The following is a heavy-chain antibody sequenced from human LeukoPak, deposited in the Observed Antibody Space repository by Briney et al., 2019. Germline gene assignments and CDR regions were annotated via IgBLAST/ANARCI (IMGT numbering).Heavy chain of an antibody. CDR2: MNPNSGDT. V-gene: IGHV1-8*01. D-gene: IGHD1-26*01. J-gene: IGHJ5*01. CDR1: GYTFTDYD. Sequence: ASVKVSCKASGYTFTDYDINWVRQATGQGLEWMGWMNPNSGDTGYAQKFQGRVTMTRDTSISTAYMELTSLTSDDTAIFYCARTGMGGNVWIDSWGQGTLVTVSS. CDR3: ARTGMGGNVWIDS.